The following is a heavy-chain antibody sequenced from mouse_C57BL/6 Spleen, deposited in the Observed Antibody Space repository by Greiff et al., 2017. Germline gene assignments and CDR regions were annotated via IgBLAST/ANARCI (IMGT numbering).Heavy chain of an antibody. CDR3: ASNLDYSNYGYFDV. CDR1: GYTFTSYN. V-gene: IGHV1-12*01. Sequence: QVQLQQSGAELVRPGASVKMSCKASGYTFTSYNMHWVKQTPRQGLEWIGAIYPGNGDTSYNQKFKGKATLTVDKSSSTAYMQLSSLTSEDSAVYFCASNLDYSNYGYFDVWGTGTTVTVSS. D-gene: IGHD2-5*01. CDR2: IYPGNGDT. J-gene: IGHJ1*03.